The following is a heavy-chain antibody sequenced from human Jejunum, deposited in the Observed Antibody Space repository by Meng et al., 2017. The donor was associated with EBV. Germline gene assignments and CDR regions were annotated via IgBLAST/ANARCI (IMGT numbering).Heavy chain of an antibody. CDR2: MKSNSGST. J-gene: IGHJ4*02. CDR1: GYIFTDYY. CDR3: ARATLSGYHDRFFDY. Sequence: QVEAGHAGAEVKKPGASGKVACKASGYIFTDYYTHWVRQAPGQGLEWVGRMKSNSGSTNYAQKFQGRVTMTRDTSISTAYMDLSGLRSDDTAVYYCARATLSGYHDRFFDYWGQGTLVTVSS. V-gene: IGHV1-2*06. D-gene: IGHD3-9*01.